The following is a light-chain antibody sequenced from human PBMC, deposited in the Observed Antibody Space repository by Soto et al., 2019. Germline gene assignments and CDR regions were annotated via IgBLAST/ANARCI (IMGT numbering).Light chain of an antibody. J-gene: IGKJ2*02. Sequence: DIVMTQSPDSQAVSLGERATINCMSSQSVLYSSNNKNYLAWYQQKPGQPPKLLIYWASTRESGVPDRFSGSGSGTDFTLTISSLQAEDVAVYYCQQYYSTPRTFGQGTKLEIK. CDR3: QQYYSTPRT. CDR1: QSVLYSSNNKNY. V-gene: IGKV4-1*01. CDR2: WAS.